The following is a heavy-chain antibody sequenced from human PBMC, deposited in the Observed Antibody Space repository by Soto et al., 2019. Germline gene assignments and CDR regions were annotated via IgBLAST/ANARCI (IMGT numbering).Heavy chain of an antibody. CDR2: IIPIFGTA. Sequence: SVKVSCKASGYTFTSYDINWVRQAPGQGLEWMGGIIPIFGTANYAQKFQGRVTITADESTSTAYMELSSLRSEDTAVYYCASYTIVLVPAAPIDDAFDIWGQGTMVTVSS. V-gene: IGHV1-69*13. CDR3: ASYTIVLVPAAPIDDAFDI. CDR1: GYTFTSYD. J-gene: IGHJ3*02. D-gene: IGHD2-2*01.